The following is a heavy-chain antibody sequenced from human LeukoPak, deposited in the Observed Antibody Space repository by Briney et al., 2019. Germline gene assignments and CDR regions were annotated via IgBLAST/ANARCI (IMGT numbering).Heavy chain of an antibody. J-gene: IGHJ3*02. CDR3: ARVQYSGSFIDAFDI. CDR2: IIPILGIA. Sequence: ASVKVSCKASGGTSSSYAISWVRQAPGQGLEWMGRIIPILGIANYAQKFQGRVTMTRNTSISTAYMELSSLRSEDTAVYYCARVQYSGSFIDAFDIWGQGTRVTVSS. V-gene: IGHV1-69*04. D-gene: IGHD1-26*01. CDR1: GGTSSSYA.